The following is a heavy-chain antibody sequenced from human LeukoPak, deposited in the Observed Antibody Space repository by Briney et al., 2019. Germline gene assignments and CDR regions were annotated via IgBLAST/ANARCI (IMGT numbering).Heavy chain of an antibody. Sequence: GGSLRLSCAASGFTFNAYWMSWVRQAPGKGLKWVSSISSSGDTTNYADSVKGRFTISRDTYKNTLYLQMTSLGAEDTALYYCAKGLYSAYSDWGQGTLAAVSS. J-gene: IGHJ4*02. CDR1: GFTFNAYW. V-gene: IGHV3-23*01. CDR2: ISSSGDTT. D-gene: IGHD3-22*01. CDR3: AKGLYSAYSD.